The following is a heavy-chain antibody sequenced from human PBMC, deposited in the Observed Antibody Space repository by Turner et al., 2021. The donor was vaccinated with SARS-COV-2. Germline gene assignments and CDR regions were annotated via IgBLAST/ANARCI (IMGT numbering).Heavy chain of an antibody. CDR1: GFTFSSYS. D-gene: IGHD3-22*01. Sequence: DVQLLESGGGLVEPGGSLRPCCAASGFTFSSYSMNWVRQAQGKGLGWVSSMSTSSSNIEDADSVKGRLTISRDKAKNSLYLQMNSLRAEDTAVYYCARWAYYDRSGYYPSHFDYWGQGTLVTVSS. CDR2: MSTSSSNI. CDR3: ARWAYYDRSGYYPSHFDY. J-gene: IGHJ4*02. V-gene: IGHV3-21*01.